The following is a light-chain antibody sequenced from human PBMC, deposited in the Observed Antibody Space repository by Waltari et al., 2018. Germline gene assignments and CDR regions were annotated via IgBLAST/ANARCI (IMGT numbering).Light chain of an antibody. Sequence: SYDLTQPPSVSVAPGQTASIPCSGDNLGDQDSHWYQQKPAQSPVLVIHQDNKRPSGIPVRFAGSSSGNTATLTISGTQAIDEADYFCQAWDRSPIFGGGTKLTVL. CDR3: QAWDRSPI. CDR1: NLGDQD. J-gene: IGLJ2*01. CDR2: QDN. V-gene: IGLV3-1*01.